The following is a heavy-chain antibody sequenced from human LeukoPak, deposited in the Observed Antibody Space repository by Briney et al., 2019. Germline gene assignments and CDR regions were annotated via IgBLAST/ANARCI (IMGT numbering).Heavy chain of an antibody. CDR3: AKDRWGAVASFDY. CDR2: IIGGGGST. D-gene: IGHD6-19*01. Sequence: PGGTLRLSCAASGFPFSSHGMSWVRQAPGKGLEWVSGIIGGGGSTYYADSVKGRFTISGDNSRNTLFLQMNSLRAEDTAVYYCAKDRWGAVASFDYWGQGTLVTVSS. CDR1: GFPFSSHG. J-gene: IGHJ4*02. V-gene: IGHV3-23*01.